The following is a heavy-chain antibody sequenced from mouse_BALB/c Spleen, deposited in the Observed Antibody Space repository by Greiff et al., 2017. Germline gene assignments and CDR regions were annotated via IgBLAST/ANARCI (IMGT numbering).Heavy chain of an antibody. Sequence: QVHVKQSGAELAKPGASVKMSCKASGYTFTSYWMHWVKQRPGQGLEWIGYINPSTGYTEYNQKFKDKATLTADKSSSTAYMQLSSLTSEDSAVYYCARDDGYLTRGWFAYWGQGTLVTVSA. D-gene: IGHD2-3*01. CDR1: GYTFTSYW. CDR2: INPSTGYT. V-gene: IGHV1-7*01. J-gene: IGHJ3*01. CDR3: ARDDGYLTRGWFAY.